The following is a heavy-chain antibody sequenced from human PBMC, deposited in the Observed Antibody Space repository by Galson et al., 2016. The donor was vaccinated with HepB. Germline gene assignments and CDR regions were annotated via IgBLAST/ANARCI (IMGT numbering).Heavy chain of an antibody. J-gene: IGHJ6*02. CDR3: ARSLTLYCIGTTCYGNYYGMDV. V-gene: IGHV3-64*01. CDR2: ISSNGGST. D-gene: IGHD2-2*01. Sequence: SLRLSCAASGFTFSSYAMHWVRQAPGKGLEYVSAISSNGGSTYYANSVKGRFTISRDNSKNTLYLQMGSLRAEDMAVYYCARSLTLYCIGTTCYGNYYGMDVWGQGTTVTVSS. CDR1: GFTFSSYA.